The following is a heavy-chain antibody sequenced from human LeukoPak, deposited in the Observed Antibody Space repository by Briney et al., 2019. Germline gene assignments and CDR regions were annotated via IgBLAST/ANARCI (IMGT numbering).Heavy chain of an antibody. CDR2: IIPILGIA. V-gene: IGHV1-69*04. Sequence: ASVKVSCKASGGTFSSYAISWVRQAPGQGLEWMGRIIPILGIANYAQKFQGRVTITADKSTSTAYMELSSLRSEDTAVYYCARDYPPHSYGTAPDYWGQGTLVTVSS. CDR3: ARDYPPHSYGTAPDY. CDR1: GGTFSSYA. J-gene: IGHJ4*02. D-gene: IGHD5-18*01.